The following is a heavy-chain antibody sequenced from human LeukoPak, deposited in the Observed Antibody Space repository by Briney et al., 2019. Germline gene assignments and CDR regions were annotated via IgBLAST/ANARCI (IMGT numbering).Heavy chain of an antibody. CDR3: AKVPAPRPH. D-gene: IGHD2-2*01. V-gene: IGHV3-23*01. J-gene: IGHJ4*02. CDR1: GFTFTSYS. Sequence: GGSLRLSCEASGFTFTSYSMTLVRQAPGKGLEWVSSISGSGDSTYYADSVKGRFTISRDNSKNTLYLHMNSLRADDTAVYYCAKVPAPRPHWGQGTLVTVSS. CDR2: ISGSGDST.